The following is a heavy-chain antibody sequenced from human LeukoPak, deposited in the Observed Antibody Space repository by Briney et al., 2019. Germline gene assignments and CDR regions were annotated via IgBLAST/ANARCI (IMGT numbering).Heavy chain of an antibody. CDR2: ISYDGSNK. CDR3: ARDMYYDFWSGYYLTGY. Sequence: GGSLRLSCAASGFTFSSYAMHWVRQAPGKGLEWVAVISYDGSNKYYADSVKGRFTISRDNSKNTLYLQMNSLRAEDTAVYYCARDMYYDFWSGYYLTGYWGQGTLVTVSS. J-gene: IGHJ4*02. D-gene: IGHD3-3*01. CDR1: GFTFSSYA. V-gene: IGHV3-30-3*01.